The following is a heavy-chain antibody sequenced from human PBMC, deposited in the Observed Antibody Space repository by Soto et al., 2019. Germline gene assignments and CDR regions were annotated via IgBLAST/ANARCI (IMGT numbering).Heavy chain of an antibody. V-gene: IGHV1-18*01. D-gene: IGHD6-13*01. Sequence: GASVKVSCKASGYTFTSYGISWVRQAPGQGLEWMGWISAYNGNTNYAQKLQGRVTMTTDTSTSTAYMELRSLRSGDTAVYYCAREVRGYSSCWGKGLDLWGQGTLVTVSS. J-gene: IGHJ5*02. CDR2: ISAYNGNT. CDR1: GYTFTSYG. CDR3: AREVRGYSSCWGKGLDL.